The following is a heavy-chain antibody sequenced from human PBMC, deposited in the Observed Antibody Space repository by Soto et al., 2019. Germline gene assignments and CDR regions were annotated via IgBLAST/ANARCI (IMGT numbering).Heavy chain of an antibody. V-gene: IGHV4-4*02. CDR3: ARVGCSGGSCYSGYYGMDV. CDR1: GGSISSSNW. Sequence: LSLTCAVSGGSISSSNWWSWVRQPPGKGLEWIGEIYHSGSTNYNPSLKSRVTISVDKSKNQFSLKLSSVTAADTSVYYCARVGCSGGSCYSGYYGMDVWGQGTTVTVSS. J-gene: IGHJ6*02. D-gene: IGHD2-15*01. CDR2: IYHSGST.